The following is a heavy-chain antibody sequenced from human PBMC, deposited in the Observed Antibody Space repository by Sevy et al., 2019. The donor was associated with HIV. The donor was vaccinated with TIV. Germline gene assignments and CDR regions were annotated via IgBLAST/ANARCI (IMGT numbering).Heavy chain of an antibody. CDR1: GFTFSSYS. D-gene: IGHD6-13*01. Sequence: GGSLRLSCAASGFTFSSYSMNWVRQAPGKGLEWVSSISRSSSYIYYAYSVKGRFTISRDNAKNALYLQMNSLRAEGTDVYYCARDSLRGSWYGGLDPWGQGTLVTVSS. J-gene: IGHJ5*02. CDR2: ISRSSSYI. CDR3: ARDSLRGSWYGGLDP. V-gene: IGHV3-21*01.